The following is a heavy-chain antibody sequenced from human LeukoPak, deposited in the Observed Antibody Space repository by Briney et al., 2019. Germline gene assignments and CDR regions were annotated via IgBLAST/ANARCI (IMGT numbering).Heavy chain of an antibody. CDR2: INPNSGGT. CDR3: ARSRLYSYGSVGLYYYYGMDA. J-gene: IGHJ6*02. CDR1: GYTFTDYY. Sequence: ASVKVSCKASGYTFTDYYIHWVRQAPGQGLEWMGWINPNSGGTNYAQKFQGWVTMTRDTSISTAYMELSRLRSDDTAVYYCARSRLYSYGSVGLYYYYGMDAWGHETTVTVSS. V-gene: IGHV1-2*04. D-gene: IGHD5-18*01.